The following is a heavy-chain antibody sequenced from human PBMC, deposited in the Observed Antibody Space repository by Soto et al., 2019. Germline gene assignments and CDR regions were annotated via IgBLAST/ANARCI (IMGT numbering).Heavy chain of an antibody. CDR1: GFTFSSYS. CDR2: ISSSSSYI. D-gene: IGHD6-19*01. Sequence: PGGSLRLSCAASGFTFSSYSMNWVRQAPGKGLEWVSSISSSSSYIYYADSVKGRFTISRDNAKNSLYLQMNSLRAGDTAVYYCARDRSGWLHYYYGMDVWGQGTTVTVSS. CDR3: ARDRSGWLHYYYGMDV. J-gene: IGHJ6*02. V-gene: IGHV3-21*01.